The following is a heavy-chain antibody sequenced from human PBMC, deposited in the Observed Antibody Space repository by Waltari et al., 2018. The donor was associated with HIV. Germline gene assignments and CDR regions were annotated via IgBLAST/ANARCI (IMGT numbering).Heavy chain of an antibody. CDR1: GFSFNKFA. V-gene: IGHV3-23*01. CDR2: ISGSGGNK. Sequence: QLLESGGGLVKPGGSLRLSCVASGFSFNKFAMNWVRQAPGGGRGWLSSISGSGGNKYYADSVKVRISISRENSQNTVYLQINSLRVDDTATYYCAKTVPTVTSIFEGFDVWGQGAMVIVSS. CDR3: AKTVPTVTSIFEGFDV. J-gene: IGHJ3*01. D-gene: IGHD4-17*01.